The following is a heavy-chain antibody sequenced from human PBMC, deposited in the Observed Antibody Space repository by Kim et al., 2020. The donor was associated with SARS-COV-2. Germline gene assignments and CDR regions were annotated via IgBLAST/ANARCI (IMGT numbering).Heavy chain of an antibody. CDR3: ARGGSGSYYDN. V-gene: IGHV3-21*01. Sequence: GGSLRLSCAVSGFTFSSYTINWVRQAPGKGLEWVSSISSSSSYIYYTDSVKGRFTISRDNAKNSLYLQMNSLRAEDTAVYYCARGGSGSYYDNWGQGTLVTVSS. J-gene: IGHJ4*02. CDR2: ISSSSSYI. D-gene: IGHD1-26*01. CDR1: GFTFSSYT.